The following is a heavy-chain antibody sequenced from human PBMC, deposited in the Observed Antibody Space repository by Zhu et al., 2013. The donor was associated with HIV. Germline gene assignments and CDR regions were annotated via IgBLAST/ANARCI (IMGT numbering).Heavy chain of an antibody. D-gene: IGHD3-16*01. CDR1: GYIFTTYG. CDR3: ALGRQSRLTNYFDP. J-gene: IGHJ5*02. CDR2: ISTYNGDT. V-gene: IGHV1-18*01. Sequence: VQSGVEVKKPGASVKVSCKASGYIFTTYGISWVRQAPGQGLEWMGWISTYNGDTNYAQRFQGRVTMTTDTYSTTAYMDLRSLRSDDTAVYFCALGRQSRLTNYFDPWGQGALVTVSS.